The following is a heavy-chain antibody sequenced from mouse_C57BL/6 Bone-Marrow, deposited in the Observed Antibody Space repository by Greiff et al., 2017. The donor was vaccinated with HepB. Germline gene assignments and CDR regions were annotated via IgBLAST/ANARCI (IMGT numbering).Heavy chain of an antibody. CDR3: ARGLAGYYFDY. D-gene: IGHD6-1*01. J-gene: IGHJ2*01. V-gene: IGHV3-1*01. CDR1: GYSITSGYD. Sequence: EVKVVESGPGMVKPSQSLSLTCTVTGYSITSGYDWHWIRHFPGNKLEWMGYISYSGSTNYNPSLKSRISITHDTSKNHFFLKLNSVTTEDTATDYCARGLAGYYFDYWGQGTTLTVSS. CDR2: ISYSGST.